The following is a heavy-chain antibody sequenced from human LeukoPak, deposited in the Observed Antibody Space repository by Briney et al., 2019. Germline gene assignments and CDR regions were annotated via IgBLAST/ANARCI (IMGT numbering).Heavy chain of an antibody. J-gene: IGHJ4*02. CDR3: ARGSFDGSGYYVFDY. Sequence: SETLSLTCSVSGGSISTNYWSWIRQPAGKGLEWIGRIYNTGNTNYSPSLESRVTISADTSKNQFSLRLSSVTAADTAVYYCARGSFDGSGYYVFDYWGQGSLVTVSS. V-gene: IGHV4-4*07. D-gene: IGHD3-22*01. CDR1: GGSISTNY. CDR2: IYNTGNT.